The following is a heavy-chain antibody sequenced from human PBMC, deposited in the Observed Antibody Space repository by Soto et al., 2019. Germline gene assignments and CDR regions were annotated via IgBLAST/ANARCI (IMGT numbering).Heavy chain of an antibody. CDR1: GYIFIHCF. CDR2: INPSSGTT. D-gene: IGHD1-26*01. J-gene: IGHJ4*02. Sequence: QVQLVQAGAEMKQPGASVKLSCQASGYIFIHCFMHLVRQAPGQSLEWMGGINPSSGTTTYAQKFQCRVIVTRETSTSTVYMELSSLGSGDTAMYYCARSLGETTSLFDYWGQGSLVTVSA. CDR3: ARSLGETTSLFDY. V-gene: IGHV1-46*01.